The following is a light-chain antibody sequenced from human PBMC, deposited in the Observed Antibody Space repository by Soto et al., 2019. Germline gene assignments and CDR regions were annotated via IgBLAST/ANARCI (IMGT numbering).Light chain of an antibody. Sequence: VLTQPPSASGSPGQSVTISCTGTSSDVGGYNYVSWYQQHPGKAPKLIIYEVYKRPSGVPDRFSGSKSGNTAALTVSGVQAEDEADYYCSAYVGTNSYVFGTVTKVTV. CDR3: SAYVGTNSYV. CDR1: SSDVGGYNY. V-gene: IGLV2-8*01. J-gene: IGLJ1*01. CDR2: EVY.